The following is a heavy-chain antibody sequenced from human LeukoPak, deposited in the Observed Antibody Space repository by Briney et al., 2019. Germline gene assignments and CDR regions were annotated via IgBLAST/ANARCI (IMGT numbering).Heavy chain of an antibody. Sequence: SQTFSLTCDISGVSVSSNSATWNWIRQSPSRGLEWLGRTYYRSRWYYDYAVPVKGRITFNPDTSKNQVSLQLNSVTPEDTAVYFCARDIKGGTANFDCWGQGILVTVPS. CDR3: ARDIKGGTANFDC. V-gene: IGHV6-1*01. J-gene: IGHJ4*02. CDR2: TYYRSRWYY. CDR1: GVSVSSNSAT.